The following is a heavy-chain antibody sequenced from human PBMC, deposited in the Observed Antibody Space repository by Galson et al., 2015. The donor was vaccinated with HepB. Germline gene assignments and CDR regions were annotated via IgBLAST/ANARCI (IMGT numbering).Heavy chain of an antibody. D-gene: IGHD2-2*01. CDR2: ISSNGGST. CDR1: GFTFSSYA. CDR3: ARGVYCSSTSCYWGDSDAFDI. J-gene: IGHJ3*02. Sequence: SLRLSCAASGFTFSSYAMHWVRQAPGKGLEYVSAISSNGGSTYYANSVKGRFTISRDNSKNTLYLQMGSLRAEDMAVYYCARGVYCSSTSCYWGDSDAFDIWGQGTMVTVSS. V-gene: IGHV3-64*01.